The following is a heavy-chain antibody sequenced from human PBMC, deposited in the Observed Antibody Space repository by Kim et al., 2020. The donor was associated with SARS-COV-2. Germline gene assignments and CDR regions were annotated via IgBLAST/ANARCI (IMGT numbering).Heavy chain of an antibody. CDR2: IYYSGST. J-gene: IGHJ4*02. D-gene: IGHD2-2*01. CDR3: ARIRGKVGVDY. CDR1: GGSISSSSYY. Sequence: SETLSLTCTVSGGSISSSSYYWGWIRQPPGQGREWIGSIYYSGSTYYNPSLKSRVTITVNTSKNQFSLKLSSVTAADTAVYYCARIRGKVGVDYWGQGTLVTVSS. V-gene: IGHV4-39*07.